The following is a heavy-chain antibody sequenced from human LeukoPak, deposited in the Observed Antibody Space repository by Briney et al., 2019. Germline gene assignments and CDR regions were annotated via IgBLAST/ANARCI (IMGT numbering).Heavy chain of an antibody. Sequence: SETLSLTCTVPGGSISSYYWSWIRQPPGKGLEWIGYIYYSGSTNYNPSLKSRVTISVDTSKNQFSLKLSSVTAADTAVYYCATSDYGGNSVFDYWGQGTLVTVSS. CDR3: ATSDYGGNSVFDY. J-gene: IGHJ4*02. CDR1: GGSISSYY. D-gene: IGHD4-23*01. V-gene: IGHV4-59*01. CDR2: IYYSGST.